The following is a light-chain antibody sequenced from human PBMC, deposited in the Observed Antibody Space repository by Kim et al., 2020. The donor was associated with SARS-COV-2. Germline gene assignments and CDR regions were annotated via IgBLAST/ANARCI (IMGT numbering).Light chain of an antibody. Sequence: SVAQGQTASITCSGDKLGDKYASWYQQKPGQSPVVVIFRDNRRPSGIPERFSGSNSGNTATLTISGTQAMDEDDDYSQAWDGSIYVFGTGTK. J-gene: IGLJ1*01. CDR3: QAWDGSIYV. CDR1: KLGDKY. CDR2: RDN. V-gene: IGLV3-1*01.